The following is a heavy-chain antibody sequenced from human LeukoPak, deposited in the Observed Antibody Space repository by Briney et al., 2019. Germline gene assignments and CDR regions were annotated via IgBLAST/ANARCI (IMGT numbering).Heavy chain of an antibody. CDR2: IKQDGSEK. CDR3: ARGGPARYWCFDL. Sequence: GGSLRLSCAASGFTFSSYWMSWVRQAPGKGLEWVANIKQDGSEKYYVDSVKGRFTISRDNAKNSLYLQMNSLRAEDTAVYYCARGGPARYWCFDLWGRGTLVTVSS. J-gene: IGHJ2*01. V-gene: IGHV3-7*01. D-gene: IGHD5-12*01. CDR1: GFTFSSYW.